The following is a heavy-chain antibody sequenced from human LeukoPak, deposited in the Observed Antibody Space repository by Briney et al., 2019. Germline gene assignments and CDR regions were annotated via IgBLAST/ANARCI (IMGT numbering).Heavy chain of an antibody. CDR2: IYYSGST. V-gene: IGHV4-30-4*01. Sequence: PSETLSLTCTVSGGSISSDDYYWSWIRQPPGKGLEWIGYIYYSGSTYYNPSLKSRVTISVDTSKNQFSLKLSSVTAADTAVYYCARDQCSGGSCYGSDAFDIWGQGTMVTVSS. CDR3: ARDQCSGGSCYGSDAFDI. J-gene: IGHJ3*02. CDR1: GGSISSDDYY. D-gene: IGHD2-15*01.